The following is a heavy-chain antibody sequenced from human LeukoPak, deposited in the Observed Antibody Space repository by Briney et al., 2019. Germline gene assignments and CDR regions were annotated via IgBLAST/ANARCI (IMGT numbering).Heavy chain of an antibody. V-gene: IGHV4-59*01. J-gene: IGHJ4*02. CDR3: ARSNPVAGTEADY. CDR2: IYYSGST. D-gene: IGHD6-19*01. CDR1: GGSISSYY. Sequence: PSETLSLTCTVSGGSISSYYWSWIRQPPGKGLEWIGYIYYSGSTNYNPSLKGRVTISVDTSKNQFSLKLSSVTAADTAVYYCARSNPVAGTEADYWGQGTLVTVSS.